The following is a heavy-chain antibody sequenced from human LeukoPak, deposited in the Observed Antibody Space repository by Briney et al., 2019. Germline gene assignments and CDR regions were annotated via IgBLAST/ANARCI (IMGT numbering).Heavy chain of an antibody. CDR1: GGTFTIYA. Sequence: GASVKVSFTASGGTFTIYAISWVRHAPGQGLEWMGRIIPIFGIANYAQKFQGRVTITADKSTSTAYMELRSLRSEDTAVSYCATYVDTAMVDDYWGQGTLVTVSS. D-gene: IGHD5-18*01. J-gene: IGHJ4*02. CDR2: IIPIFGIA. CDR3: ATYVDTAMVDDY. V-gene: IGHV1-69*10.